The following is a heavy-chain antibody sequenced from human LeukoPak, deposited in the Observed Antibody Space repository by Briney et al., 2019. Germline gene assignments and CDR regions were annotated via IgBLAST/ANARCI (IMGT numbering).Heavy chain of an antibody. D-gene: IGHD3-22*01. J-gene: IGHJ4*02. CDR2: IIPILGIA. Sequence: ASVKVSCKASGGTFSSYAISWVRQAPGQGLEWMGRIIPILGIANYAQKFQGRVTITADKSTSTAYMELSSPRSEDTAVYYCARDQDDSSGYSGYWGQGTLVTVSS. V-gene: IGHV1-69*04. CDR1: GGTFSSYA. CDR3: ARDQDDSSGYSGY.